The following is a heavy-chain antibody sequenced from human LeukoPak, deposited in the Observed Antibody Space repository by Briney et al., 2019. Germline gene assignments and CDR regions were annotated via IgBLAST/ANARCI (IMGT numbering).Heavy chain of an antibody. Sequence: GRPLRLSCAASGFTFSSYGMHWVRQAPGKGLEWVAVISYDGSNKYYADSVKGRFTISRDNSKNTLYLQMNSLRAEDTAVYYCAKALARPGYYYGMDVWGQGTTVTVSS. D-gene: IGHD6-6*01. V-gene: IGHV3-30*18. CDR2: ISYDGSNK. CDR1: GFTFSSYG. CDR3: AKALARPGYYYGMDV. J-gene: IGHJ6*02.